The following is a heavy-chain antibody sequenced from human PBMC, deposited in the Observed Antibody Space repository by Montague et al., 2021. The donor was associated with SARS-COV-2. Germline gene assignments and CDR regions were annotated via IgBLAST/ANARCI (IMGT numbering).Heavy chain of an antibody. Sequence: SKTLSLTCSVSGGSISTYYWSWIRQPPGKGLEWIGYIYYSGSTNYNPSLKSRVTISIDTSKNQFSLELSSVTAADMAVYYCASPGGYCTGGSCYYVYWGQGTLVTVSS. CDR2: IYYSGST. V-gene: IGHV4-59*01. CDR1: GGSISTYY. CDR3: ASPGGYCTGGSCYYVY. D-gene: IGHD2-15*01. J-gene: IGHJ4*02.